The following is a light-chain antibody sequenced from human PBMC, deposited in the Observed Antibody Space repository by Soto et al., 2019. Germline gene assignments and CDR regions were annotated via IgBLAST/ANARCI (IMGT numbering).Light chain of an antibody. V-gene: IGKV1-12*01. CDR2: GAS. J-gene: IGKJ1*01. CDR3: QQGGSFPWT. CDR1: RGINNF. Sequence: DIQLTQSPSSVSASVGDRVTITCRASRGINNFLAWYQQKPGKAPDVLIYGASNLQVGVPSRFSGSGSGTEFTLTISSLQPEDFATYYCQQGGSFPWTFGPVTRVDI.